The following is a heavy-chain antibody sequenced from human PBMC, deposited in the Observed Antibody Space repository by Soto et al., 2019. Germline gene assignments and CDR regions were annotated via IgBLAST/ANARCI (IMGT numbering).Heavy chain of an antibody. V-gene: IGHV3-74*03. J-gene: IGHJ5*02. CDR2: INSDGRTT. Sequence: GGSLRLSCTASGFTYTTYWMHWVRQAPGKGLVWVSRINSDGRTTTYADSVKGRFTNSRDNAKNTLYLQMNSLSAEDTAVYYCATVATGSYFWFDPWGQGTLVTVSS. CDR1: GFTYTTYW. CDR3: ATVATGSYFWFDP. D-gene: IGHD1-26*01.